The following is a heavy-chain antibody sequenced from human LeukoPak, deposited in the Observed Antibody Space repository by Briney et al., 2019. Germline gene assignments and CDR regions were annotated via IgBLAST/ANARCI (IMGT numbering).Heavy chain of an antibody. CDR2: ISSSGSTI. J-gene: IGHJ4*02. CDR1: GFTFSDYY. Sequence: GGSLRLSCAASGFTFSDYYMSWIRQAPGKGLEWVSYISSSGSTIYYADSVKGRFTFSRDNAKNSLYLQMNSLRAEDTAVYYCARAPRTYDYVWGSYRPLHLDYWGQGTLVTVSS. V-gene: IGHV3-11*01. D-gene: IGHD3-16*02. CDR3: ARAPRTYDYVWGSYRPLHLDY.